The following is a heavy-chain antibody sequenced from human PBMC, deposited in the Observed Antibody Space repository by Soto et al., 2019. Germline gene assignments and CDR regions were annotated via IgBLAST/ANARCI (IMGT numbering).Heavy chain of an antibody. CDR1: GFTFSSYA. J-gene: IGHJ6*03. D-gene: IGHD6-13*01. CDR3: ARWNRDLPGIAASQGTYYYYMDV. V-gene: IGHV3-30*04. Sequence: GGSLRLSCAASGFTFSSYAMHWVRQAPGKGLEWVAVISYDGSNKYYADSVKGRFTISRDNSKNTLYLQMNSLRAEDTAVYYCARWNRDLPGIAASQGTYYYYMDVWGKGTTVTVSS. CDR2: ISYDGSNK.